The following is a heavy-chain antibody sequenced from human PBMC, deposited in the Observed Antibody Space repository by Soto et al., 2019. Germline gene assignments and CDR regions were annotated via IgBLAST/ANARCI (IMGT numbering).Heavy chain of an antibody. CDR3: ARVANLNVGGIKNYYFDP. Sequence: GGSLRLSCVASGFNFGSYGMYWVRQAPGKRLEWVSSISAVSTYIYYGDSVKGRFTISRDNAKNSMFLQMDSLTVEDTAVYYCARVANLNVGGIKNYYFDPWGQGIPVTVSS. D-gene: IGHD3-10*01. J-gene: IGHJ5*02. V-gene: IGHV3-21*01. CDR1: GFNFGSYG. CDR2: ISAVSTYI.